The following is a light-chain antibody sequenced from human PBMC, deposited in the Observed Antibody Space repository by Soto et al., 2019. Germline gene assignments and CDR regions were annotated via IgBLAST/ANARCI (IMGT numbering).Light chain of an antibody. CDR3: CSYAGSSTFVYV. J-gene: IGLJ1*01. CDR2: RNN. V-gene: IGLV1-47*01. CDR1: SSNIGSNY. Sequence: QLVLTQPPSASGTPGQRVTISCSGSSSNIGSNYVYWYQQLPGTAPKLLIYRNNQRPSGVPDRFSGSKSGTSASLAISGLRSEDEADYYCCSYAGSSTFVYVFGTGTKLTVL.